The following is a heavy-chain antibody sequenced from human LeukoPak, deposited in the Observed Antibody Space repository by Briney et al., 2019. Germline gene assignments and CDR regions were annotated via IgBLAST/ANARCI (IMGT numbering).Heavy chain of an antibody. CDR1: GFTLSSYA. CDR3: AKQSAGSAAWYSLHYDF. Sequence: PGGSLRLSCAASGFTLSSYAMTWVRQAPGRGLEWVSSVDGGGGGTYYADSVKGRFTISRDNPKGTLYLQMNGLRAEDTAVYFCAKQSAGSAAWYSLHYDFWGQGTLVTVSS. D-gene: IGHD6-13*01. J-gene: IGHJ4*02. V-gene: IGHV3-23*01. CDR2: VDGGGGGT.